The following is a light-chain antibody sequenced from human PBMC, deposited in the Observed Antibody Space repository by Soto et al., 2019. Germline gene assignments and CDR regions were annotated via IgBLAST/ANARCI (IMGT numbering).Light chain of an antibody. V-gene: IGKV4-1*01. Sequence: DIVMTQSPEFLAVSPGERATISCKSSQSLFKTSNSKDALTWYQQKPGQPPKLLLYWAFTRESGVPDRFSGSGSGTEFTLTINGLQSEDVAVYYGQQYYATPFTFGPGTKVDIK. CDR1: QSLFKTSNSKDA. J-gene: IGKJ3*01. CDR2: WAF. CDR3: QQYYATPFT.